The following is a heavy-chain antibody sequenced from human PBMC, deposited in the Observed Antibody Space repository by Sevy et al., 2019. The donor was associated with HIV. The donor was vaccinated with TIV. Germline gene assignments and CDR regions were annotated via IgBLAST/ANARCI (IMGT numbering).Heavy chain of an antibody. CDR2: IYYSGST. J-gene: IGHJ5*02. V-gene: IGHV4-59*01. D-gene: IGHD3-10*01. Sequence: SETLSLTCTVSGGSISSYYWSWIRQPPGKGLEWIGYIYYSGSTNYNPSFKSRVTISVDTSKNQFSLRLGSVTAADTVVYYCARDLTSYGSGSYYDWFDPWGQGTLVTVSS. CDR1: GGSISSYY. CDR3: ARDLTSYGSGSYYDWFDP.